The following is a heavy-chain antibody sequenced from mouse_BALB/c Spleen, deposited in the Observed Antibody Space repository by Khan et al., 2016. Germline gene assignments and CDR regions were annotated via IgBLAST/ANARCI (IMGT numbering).Heavy chain of an antibody. D-gene: IGHD1-3*01. Sequence: EVQLVESGGGLVQPKGSLKLSCAASGFTFNTYAMNWVRQAPGKDLEWVARIRSKSNNYETSYADSVKDRFTISRDDSQTMLYLQMNNLKTEDTARFCCVREAHPFAMDYWGQGTSVTVSS. V-gene: IGHV10-1*02. J-gene: IGHJ4*01. CDR1: GFTFNTYA. CDR2: IRSKSNNYET. CDR3: VREAHPFAMDY.